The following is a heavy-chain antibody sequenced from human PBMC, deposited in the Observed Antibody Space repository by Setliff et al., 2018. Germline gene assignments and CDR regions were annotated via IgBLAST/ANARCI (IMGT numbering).Heavy chain of an antibody. CDR3: ARHKSNGSGSYPSLYMDV. V-gene: IGHV4-39*01. Sequence: SETLSLTCTVSGGSISSGNYYWGLIRQPPGKGLEWVATIYYSGSTYSNPSPKSRLIISVDAPDNQFSVKLSSVTAADTAVYYCARHKSNGSGSYPSLYMDVWGKGIMVTVSS. CDR1: GGSISSGNYY. CDR2: IYYSGST. J-gene: IGHJ6*03. D-gene: IGHD3-10*01.